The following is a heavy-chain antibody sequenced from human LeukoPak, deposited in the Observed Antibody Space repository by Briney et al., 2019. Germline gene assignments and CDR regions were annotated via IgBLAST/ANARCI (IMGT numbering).Heavy chain of an antibody. V-gene: IGHV4-34*01. CDR2: INQSGSA. D-gene: IGHD3-9*01. CDR3: ARGLGLLTDFKNWFDP. CDR1: GGSVTGYY. J-gene: IGHJ5*02. Sequence: SETLSLTCGVFGGSVTGYYWNWIRQPPGKGLEWLGEINQSGSANYNPSLRSRVTISIDTSQNQFSLEVTSVTAADTAVYYCARGLGLLTDFKNWFDPWAQGTLVTVSS.